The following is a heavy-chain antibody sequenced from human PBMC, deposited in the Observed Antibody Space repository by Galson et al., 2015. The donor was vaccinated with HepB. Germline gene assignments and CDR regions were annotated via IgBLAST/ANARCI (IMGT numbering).Heavy chain of an antibody. Sequence: SVKVSCKVAGYSLSEFSLHWVRQAPGKGLEWMGGLDPEDGEAIYTQRFQGRVIMTEATSTATAHMELSGLRVEDTAVYYCAGGGHYGAFDIWGQGTMVIVSS. CDR3: AGGGHYGAFDI. CDR1: GYSLSEFS. D-gene: IGHD3-16*01. CDR2: LDPEDGEA. J-gene: IGHJ3*02. V-gene: IGHV1-24*01.